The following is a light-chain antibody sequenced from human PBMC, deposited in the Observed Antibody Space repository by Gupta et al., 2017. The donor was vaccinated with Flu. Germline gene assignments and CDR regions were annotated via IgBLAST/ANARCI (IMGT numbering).Light chain of an antibody. CDR2: EVT. J-gene: IGLJ2*01. V-gene: IGLV2-14*01. Sequence: QSALTQPASVSGSPGQSITISCTGTSSDVGGYSYVSWYQQHPGKAPKLMLYEVTSRPSGVSDRFSGSKSGSTASLTISGLQTEDEADYYCTSYTSSSTYVVFGGGTKLTVL. CDR1: SSDVGGYSY. CDR3: TSYTSSSTYVV.